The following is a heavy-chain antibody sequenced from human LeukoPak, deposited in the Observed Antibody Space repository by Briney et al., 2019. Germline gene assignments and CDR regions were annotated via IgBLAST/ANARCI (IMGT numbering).Heavy chain of an antibody. D-gene: IGHD4-17*01. Sequence: GGSLCLSCAASGFTFSSYWMSWARHAPGRGLEWVANIKQDGSEKYYVDSVKGPFTISRDNAKNSLYLQMNSLRAEDTAVYFCARGQTTVTNWGQGTLVTVSS. CDR2: IKQDGSEK. CDR1: GFTFSSYW. J-gene: IGHJ4*02. V-gene: IGHV3-7*03. CDR3: ARGQTTVTN.